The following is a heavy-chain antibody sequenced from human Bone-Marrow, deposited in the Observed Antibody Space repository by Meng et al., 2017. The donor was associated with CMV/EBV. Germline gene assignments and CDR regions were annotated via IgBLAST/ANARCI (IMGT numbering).Heavy chain of an antibody. D-gene: IGHD6-6*01. CDR3: ARASSIAARPGWFDP. V-gene: IGHV3-53*05. CDR1: GLTVSSNF. Sequence: GESLKISCAASGLTVSSNFMSWVRQAPGKGLEWVSVIYRGGTTFYADSVKGRFTISRDNSKNTLYLQMNSLRAEDTAVYYCARASSIAARPGWFDPWGQGTLVTVSA. J-gene: IGHJ5*02. CDR2: IYRGGTT.